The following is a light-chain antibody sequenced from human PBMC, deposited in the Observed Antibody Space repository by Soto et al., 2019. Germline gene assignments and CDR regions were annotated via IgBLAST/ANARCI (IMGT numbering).Light chain of an antibody. CDR2: ASS. CDR1: QTVGTF. Sequence: DIQMTQSPSSLSASVGDRVTITCRASQTVGTFLNWYQQRPGRAPNLLIYASSNLPPGVPSRFSGSWSVTDFTRTINSLQPEDFGTYYCQQSYSIRSWTFGQGTKVDIK. J-gene: IGKJ1*01. CDR3: QQSYSIRSWT. V-gene: IGKV1-39*01.